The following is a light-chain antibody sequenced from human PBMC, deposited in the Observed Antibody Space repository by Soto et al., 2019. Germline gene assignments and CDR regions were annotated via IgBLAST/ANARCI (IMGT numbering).Light chain of an antibody. CDR2: DVS. CDR3: QQYDNWPPEYT. V-gene: IGKV3-15*01. J-gene: IGKJ2*01. Sequence: EIVLTQSPDTLSVSPGESATLSCRASQSIRTKLAWYQHRPGQAPRLLIYDVSNRATGIPARFSGSGSGAELTLTISSLQSEDCAIYYCQQYDNWPPEYTFGQGTKVEIK. CDR1: QSIRTK.